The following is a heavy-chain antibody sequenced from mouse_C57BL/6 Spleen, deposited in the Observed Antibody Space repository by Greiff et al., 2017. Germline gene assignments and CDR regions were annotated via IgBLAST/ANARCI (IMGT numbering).Heavy chain of an antibody. CDR3: ARSSNWEGY. J-gene: IGHJ2*01. Sequence: QVQLQQPGAELVRPGTSVKLSCKASGYTFTSYWMHWVKQRPGQGLEWIGVIDPSDSYTNYNQKFKGKATLTVDTSSSTAYMQLSSLTSEDSAVYYCARSSNWEGYWGQGTTLTVSS. CDR2: IDPSDSYT. CDR1: GYTFTSYW. D-gene: IGHD4-1*01. V-gene: IGHV1-59*01.